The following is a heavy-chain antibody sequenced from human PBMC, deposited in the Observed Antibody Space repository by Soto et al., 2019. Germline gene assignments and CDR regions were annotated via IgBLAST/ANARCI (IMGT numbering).Heavy chain of an antibody. D-gene: IGHD1-26*01. CDR1: GNTFPNYA. V-gene: IGHV1-3*01. CDR3: ARDHSGYSGSYYIDYFNY. CDR2: INGGNGNT. Sequence: QVQLVQSGAELKKPGASVRVSCKSSGNTFPNYAIHWVRQAPGQRPEWMGWINGGNGNTYYSENFQGRVTFTRDTSASTVYMELSSLRSEDTAIYYCARDHSGYSGSYYIDYFNYWGQGALVTVSS. J-gene: IGHJ4*02.